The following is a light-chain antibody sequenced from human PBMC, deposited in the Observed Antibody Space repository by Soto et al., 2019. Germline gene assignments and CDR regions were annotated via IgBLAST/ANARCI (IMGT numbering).Light chain of an antibody. CDR2: EVS. V-gene: IGLV2-14*01. CDR3: SSYTSSSNVV. Sequence: QSVLTQPASVSGSPGQSITISCTGTSSDVGGYNYVSWYQQHPGKAPNLMIYEVSNRPSGVSNRFSGSKSGNTASLTISGLQAEDEADYYCSSYTSSSNVVFGGGTKVTVL. CDR1: SSDVGGYNY. J-gene: IGLJ2*01.